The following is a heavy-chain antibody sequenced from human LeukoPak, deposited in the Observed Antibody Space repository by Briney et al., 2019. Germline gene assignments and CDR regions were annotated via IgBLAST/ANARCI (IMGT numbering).Heavy chain of an antibody. J-gene: IGHJ6*02. D-gene: IGHD2-15*01. CDR2: ISSSGSTI. V-gene: IGHV3-48*03. CDR3: ARDLNDCSGGSCYSYYYYYGMDV. CDR1: GFTFSSYE. Sequence: PGGSLRLSCAASGFTFSSYEMNWVRQAPGKGLEWVSYISSSGSTIYYADSVKGRFTISRDNAKNSLYLQMNSLRAEDTAVYYCARDLNDCSGGSCYSYYYYYGMDVWGQGTTVTVSS.